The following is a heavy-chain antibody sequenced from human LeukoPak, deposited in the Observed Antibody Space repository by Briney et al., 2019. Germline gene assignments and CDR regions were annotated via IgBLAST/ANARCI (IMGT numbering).Heavy chain of an antibody. CDR2: ISDSGGST. J-gene: IGHJ6*02. D-gene: IGHD2-8*01. V-gene: IGHV3-23*01. CDR3: AAILGYCTNGVCYTGYYGMDV. CDR1: GFTFSSYA. Sequence: GGSLRLSCAASGFTFSSYAMSWVRQAPGKGLEWVSAISDSGGSTYYADSVKGRFTISRDNAKNSLYLQMNSLRAEDTAVYYCAAILGYCTNGVCYTGYYGMDVWGQGTTVTVSS.